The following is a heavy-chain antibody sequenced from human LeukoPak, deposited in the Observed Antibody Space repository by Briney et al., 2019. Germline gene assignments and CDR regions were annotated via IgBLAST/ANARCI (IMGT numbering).Heavy chain of an antibody. CDR2: ISAYNGNT. Sequence: ASVKVSCKASGYTSTSHGISWVRQAPGQGLEWMGWISAYNGNTNYAQKLQGRVTMTTDTSTSTAYMELRSLRSDDTAVYYCARDRLVAARRYFDYWGQGTLVTVSS. D-gene: IGHD6-6*01. CDR1: GYTSTSHG. V-gene: IGHV1-18*01. J-gene: IGHJ4*02. CDR3: ARDRLVAARRYFDY.